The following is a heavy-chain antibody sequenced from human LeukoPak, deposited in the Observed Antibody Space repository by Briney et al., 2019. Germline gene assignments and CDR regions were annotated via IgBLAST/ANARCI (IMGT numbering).Heavy chain of an antibody. CDR3: ARHYGP. D-gene: IGHD3-10*01. CDR1: GVSINDFY. V-gene: IGHV4-59*08. J-gene: IGHJ5*02. CDR2: IYYDGST. Sequence: SEPLSLTCTVSGVSINDFYWTWIRQSPGNGLEWIGYIYYDGSTYYNPSLKSRVTISVDTSKNQFSLKLSSVTAADTAVYYCARHYGPWGQGTLVTVSS.